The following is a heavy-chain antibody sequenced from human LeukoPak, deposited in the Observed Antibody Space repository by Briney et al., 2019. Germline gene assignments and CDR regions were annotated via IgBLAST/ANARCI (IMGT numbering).Heavy chain of an antibody. Sequence: SVKVSCKASGGTFSNYAIGWVRQAPGQGLEWMGGVVPIFSTANYAQKLQGRVTMTTDTSTSTAYMELSRLRSDDTAVYYCARGYGDYGAYYFDYWGQGTLVTVSS. CDR3: ARGYGDYGAYYFDY. CDR1: GGTFSNYA. D-gene: IGHD4-17*01. V-gene: IGHV1-69*05. J-gene: IGHJ4*02. CDR2: VVPIFSTA.